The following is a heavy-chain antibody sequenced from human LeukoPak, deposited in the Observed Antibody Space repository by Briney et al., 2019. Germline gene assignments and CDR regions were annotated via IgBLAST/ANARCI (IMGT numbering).Heavy chain of an antibody. Sequence: ASVKVSCKASGYTFTSYAISWVRQAPGQGLEWMGWIRAHNGDTNHAQQLQGRVTMTTDTSTRTAYMELRSLRSEDTAVYYCARGEFICTINTCYASALDSWGQGTLVTVST. CDR1: GYTFTSYA. CDR2: IRAHNGDT. V-gene: IGHV1-18*01. D-gene: IGHD2-2*01. J-gene: IGHJ4*02. CDR3: ARGEFICTINTCYASALDS.